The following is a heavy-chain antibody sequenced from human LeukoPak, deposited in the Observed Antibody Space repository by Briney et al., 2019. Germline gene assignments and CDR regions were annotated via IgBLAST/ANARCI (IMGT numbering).Heavy chain of an antibody. CDR3: ARLLLRDWDYFDY. Sequence: GASVKVSCKASGYTFTSYAMHWVRQAPGQRLEWMGWINAGNGNTKYSQKFQGRVTITRDTSASTAYMELSSLRSEDTAVCYCARLLLRDWDYFDYWGQGTLVTVFS. J-gene: IGHJ4*02. CDR2: INAGNGNT. V-gene: IGHV1-3*01. D-gene: IGHD3-10*01. CDR1: GYTFTSYA.